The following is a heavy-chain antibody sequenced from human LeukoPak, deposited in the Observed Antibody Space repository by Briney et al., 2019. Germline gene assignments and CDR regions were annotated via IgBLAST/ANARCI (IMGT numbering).Heavy chain of an antibody. CDR2: FDPEDGET. J-gene: IGHJ4*02. Sequence: GASVKVSCKVSGYTLTELSMHWVRQAPGKGLEWMGGFDPEDGETIYAQKFQGRVTMTEDTSTDTAYMELSSLRSEDTAVYYCATASGGYGDYEGNYFDYWGQGTLVTVSS. CDR3: ATASGGYGDYEGNYFDY. V-gene: IGHV1-24*01. D-gene: IGHD4-17*01. CDR1: GYTLTELS.